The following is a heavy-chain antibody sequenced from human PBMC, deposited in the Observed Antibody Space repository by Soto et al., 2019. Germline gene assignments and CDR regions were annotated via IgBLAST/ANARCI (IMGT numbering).Heavy chain of an antibody. CDR1: GGSISSGGYY. CDR2: IYYSGST. CDR3: ARRIAAYYFDY. V-gene: IGHV4-31*02. Sequence: KSSETLSLTXTVSGGSISSGGYYWSWIRQHPGKGLEWIGYIYYSGSTYYNPSLKSRVTISVDTSKNQFSLKLSSVTAADTAVYYCARRIAAYYFDYWGQGTLVTVSS. J-gene: IGHJ4*02. D-gene: IGHD6-25*01.